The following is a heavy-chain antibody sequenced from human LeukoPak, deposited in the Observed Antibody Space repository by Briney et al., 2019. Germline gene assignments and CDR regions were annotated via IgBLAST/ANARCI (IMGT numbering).Heavy chain of an antibody. Sequence: GGSLRLSCVASGFTFSTYWMNWARQAPGKGLEWVASINHNGNVNYYVDSVKGRFTISRDNAKNSLYLQMSNLRAEDTAVYFCARGGGLDVWGQGATVTVSS. CDR1: GFTFSTYW. V-gene: IGHV3-7*03. D-gene: IGHD3-16*01. CDR3: ARGGGLDV. J-gene: IGHJ6*02. CDR2: INHNGNVN.